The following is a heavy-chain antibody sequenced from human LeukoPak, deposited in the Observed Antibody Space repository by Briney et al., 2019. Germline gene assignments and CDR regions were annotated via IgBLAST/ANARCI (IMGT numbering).Heavy chain of an antibody. CDR1: GYSISSGYY. CDR3: ARGPGGAAGVYFDY. Sequence: PSETLSLTRTVSGYSISSGYYWGWIRQPPGKEMEWIGSIYHSGNTYYNPSLKSRVIMSVDTSKNQFSLKLSSVTAADTAVYYCARGPGGAAGVYFDYWGQGTLVAVSS. V-gene: IGHV4-38-2*02. D-gene: IGHD2-15*01. J-gene: IGHJ4*02. CDR2: IYHSGNT.